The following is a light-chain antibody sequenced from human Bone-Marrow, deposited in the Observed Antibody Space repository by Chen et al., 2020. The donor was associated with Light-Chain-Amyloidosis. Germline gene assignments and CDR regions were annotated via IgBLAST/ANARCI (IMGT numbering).Light chain of an antibody. J-gene: IGLJ3*02. V-gene: IGLV6-57*01. Sequence: NFMLTQPHSVSESPGKTVIISCTRSSGSIDTNYVQWYQQRPGSSPTTVIYEDDQRPSGVPDRFSGSIDRSSNSASLTISGLKTEDEAQYYCQSYQGSSQGVFGGGTKLTVL. CDR1: SGSIDTNY. CDR3: QSYQGSSQGV. CDR2: EDD.